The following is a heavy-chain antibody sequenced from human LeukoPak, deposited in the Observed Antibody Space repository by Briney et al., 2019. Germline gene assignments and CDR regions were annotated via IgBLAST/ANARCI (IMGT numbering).Heavy chain of an antibody. CDR1: GFNFRSYA. CDR2: IWYDGSKT. V-gene: IGHV3-33*03. D-gene: IGHD1-26*01. Sequence: PGWSLRLSCGGSGFNFRSYAIHWVRQPPGKGLEWVAIIWYDGSKTYYAESVKGRFTISRDNSNNMAYLQMSSLRVKDTAVYFCAKEVGPDLGSWGQGTLVTVSS. CDR3: AKEVGPDLGS. J-gene: IGHJ4*02.